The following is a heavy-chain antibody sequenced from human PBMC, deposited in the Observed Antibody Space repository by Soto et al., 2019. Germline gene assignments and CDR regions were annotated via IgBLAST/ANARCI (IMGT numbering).Heavy chain of an antibody. CDR1: GFTFSSYW. J-gene: IGHJ4*02. Sequence: PGGSLRLSCAASGFTFSSYWMSWVRQAPGKGLEWVANIKQDGSEKDYVDSVKGRFTISRDNAKNSLYLQMNSLRPEDTAVYYCARDNSMIVVARPLLDYWGQGTLVIVSS. CDR3: ARDNSMIVVARPLLDY. D-gene: IGHD3-22*01. V-gene: IGHV3-7*05. CDR2: IKQDGSEK.